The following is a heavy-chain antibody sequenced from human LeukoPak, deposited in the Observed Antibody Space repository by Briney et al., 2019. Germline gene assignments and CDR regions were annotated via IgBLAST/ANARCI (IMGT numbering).Heavy chain of an antibody. J-gene: IGHJ4*02. CDR3: ARDIIAAAAPFDY. D-gene: IGHD6-13*01. V-gene: IGHV3-74*01. Sequence: GGSLRLSCAASGFTFSSYWMHWVRQAPGKGLLWVSRINTDGSSTNFADSVRGRFTISRDNAKNTLYLQMNSLRAEDTAVYYCARDIIAAAAPFDYWGQGTLVTVSS. CDR1: GFTFSSYW. CDR2: INTDGSST.